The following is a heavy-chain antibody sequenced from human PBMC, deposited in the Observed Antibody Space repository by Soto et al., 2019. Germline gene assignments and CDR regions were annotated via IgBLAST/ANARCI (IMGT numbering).Heavy chain of an antibody. Sequence: GGSLRLSCAASGFTFSSYGMHWVRQAPCKGLEWVAVIWYDGSNKYYADSVKGRFTISRDNSKNTLYLQMNSLRAEDTAVYYCARGAGITIFRPPTPDYWGQGTLVTVSS. CDR3: ARGAGITIFRPPTPDY. CDR2: IWYDGSNK. J-gene: IGHJ4*02. CDR1: GFTFSSYG. D-gene: IGHD3-9*01. V-gene: IGHV3-33*01.